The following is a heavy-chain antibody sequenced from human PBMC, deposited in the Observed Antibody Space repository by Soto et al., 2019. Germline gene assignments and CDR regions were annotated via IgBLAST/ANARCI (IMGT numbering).Heavy chain of an antibody. J-gene: IGHJ4*02. Sequence: SQTLSLTCTTSGGRVSSNTAAWNWIRQSPSRGLEWLGRTYYRSKWYNDYAVSVKSRITINPDTSKNQFSLQLNSVTPEDTAVYYSARDSPGYGDYVIFDYWGQGTLVTVS. CDR1: GGRVSSNTAA. CDR3: ARDSPGYGDYVIFDY. CDR2: TYYRSKWYN. D-gene: IGHD4-17*01. V-gene: IGHV6-1*01.